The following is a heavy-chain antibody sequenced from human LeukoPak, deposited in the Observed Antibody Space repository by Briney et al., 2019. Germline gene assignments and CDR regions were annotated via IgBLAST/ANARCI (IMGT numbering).Heavy chain of an antibody. CDR3: ARDVVVVAANDNYYYYGMDV. Sequence: GGSLRLSCAASGFTFSIYSMNWVRQAPGKGLEWVSSISSSSTYIYYADSVKGRFTISRDNAKNSLYLQMSSLRAEDTAVYYCARDVVVVAANDNYYYYGMDVWGQGTTVTVSS. D-gene: IGHD2-15*01. V-gene: IGHV3-21*01. CDR2: ISSSSTYI. J-gene: IGHJ6*02. CDR1: GFTFSIYS.